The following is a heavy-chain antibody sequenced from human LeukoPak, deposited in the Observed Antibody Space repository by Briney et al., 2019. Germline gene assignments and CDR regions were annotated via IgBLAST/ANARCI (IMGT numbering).Heavy chain of an antibody. J-gene: IGHJ4*02. Sequence: PSETLSLTCTVSGGSISSYYWGWIRQPPGKGLEWIGYIYYSGTTNYNPSLKSRVTISVDTSKNQFSLKLSSVTAADTAVYYCARGGGAAGYNYEFDYWGQGTLVTVSS. CDR1: GGSISSYY. V-gene: IGHV4-59*01. D-gene: IGHD5-24*01. CDR2: IYYSGTT. CDR3: ARGGGAAGYNYEFDY.